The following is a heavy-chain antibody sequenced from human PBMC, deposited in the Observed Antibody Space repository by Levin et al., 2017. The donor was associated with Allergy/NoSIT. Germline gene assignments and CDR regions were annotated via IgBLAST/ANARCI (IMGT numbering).Heavy chain of an antibody. J-gene: IGHJ6*02. CDR3: ARGGSNWYDGMDV. CDR1: GDSIRTYY. D-gene: IGHD6-13*01. V-gene: IGHV4-59*01. Sequence: PSQTLSLPCTVSGDSIRTYYWRWIRQPPGKGLEWIGYIYHTGGTNFNPSLKSRLTMSIDTSKKQFSLKLRSMTAADTAVYYCARGGSNWYDGMDVWGQGTAVTVSS. CDR2: IYHTGGT.